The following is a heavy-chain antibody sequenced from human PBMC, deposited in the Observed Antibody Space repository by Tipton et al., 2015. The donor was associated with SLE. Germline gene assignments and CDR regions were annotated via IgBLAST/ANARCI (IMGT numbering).Heavy chain of an antibody. Sequence: TLSLTCTVSGGSISSYYWSWIRQPAGEGLEWIGRIYTSGSTIYNPSLRSRVTMSLDTSKNQFSLKLTSVTAADTAVYYCARDGEYDILTGYLNWYFDLWGRGTPVTVSS. D-gene: IGHD3-9*01. CDR2: IYTSGST. CDR1: GGSISSYY. V-gene: IGHV4-4*07. J-gene: IGHJ2*01. CDR3: ARDGEYDILTGYLNWYFDL.